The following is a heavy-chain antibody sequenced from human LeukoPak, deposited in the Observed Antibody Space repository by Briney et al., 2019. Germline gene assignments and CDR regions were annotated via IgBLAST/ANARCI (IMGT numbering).Heavy chain of an antibody. J-gene: IGHJ4*02. CDR2: ISSSSSTI. D-gene: IGHD3-22*01. CDR1: GFTFSSYS. V-gene: IGHV3-48*01. CDR3: ARGFHRRLYDSSAYYSY. Sequence: GGSLRLSCAASGFTFSSYSMNWVRQAPGKGLEWVSYISSSSSTINYADSVKGRFTISRENAKNSPYLQMNSLRAEDTAVYYCARGFHRRLYDSSAYYSYWGQGTQVTVSS.